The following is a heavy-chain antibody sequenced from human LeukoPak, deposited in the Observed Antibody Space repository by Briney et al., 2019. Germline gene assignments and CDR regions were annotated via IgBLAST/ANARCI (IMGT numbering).Heavy chain of an antibody. V-gene: IGHV1-24*01. CDR1: GYTLTELS. CDR2: FDPEDGET. J-gene: IGHJ5*02. CDR3: ATVWFGESTYNWFDP. D-gene: IGHD3-10*01. Sequence: ASVKVSCKVSGYTLTELSMHWVRQAPGKGLEWMRGFDPEDGETIYAQKFQGRVTMTEDTSTDTAYRELRSLRSEDTAVYYCATVWFGESTYNWFDPWGQGTLVTVSS.